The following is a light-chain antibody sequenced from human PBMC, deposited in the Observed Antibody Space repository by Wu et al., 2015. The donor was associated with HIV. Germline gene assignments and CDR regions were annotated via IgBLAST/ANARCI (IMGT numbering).Light chain of an antibody. CDR2: GAS. CDR3: QQYGSSPLT. V-gene: IGKV3-20*01. J-gene: IGKJ1*01. CDR1: QDVSNSY. Sequence: EIVLMQSPGTLSLSPGERATLSCRASQDVSNSYLAWYQQKPGQAPRLLIYGASRRATGIPDRFTGSGSGTDFTLTISRLEPEDFAVYYCQQYGSSPLTFGQGPKWHSN.